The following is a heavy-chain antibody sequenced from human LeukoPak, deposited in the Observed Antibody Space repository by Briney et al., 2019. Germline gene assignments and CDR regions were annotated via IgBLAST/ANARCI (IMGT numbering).Heavy chain of an antibody. V-gene: IGHV3-23*01. Sequence: GGSLRLSCAPSGFSFTSYPLTWVRQAPGKGLEWVSRISETGAITNYADSVKGRCTISRDNSKNTLYLQMSSLRAEDAAVYFCAKYIGPSRRIFDYWGQGTLVGVSS. D-gene: IGHD2/OR15-2a*01. CDR3: AKYIGPSRRIFDY. J-gene: IGHJ4*02. CDR1: GFSFTSYP. CDR2: ISETGAIT.